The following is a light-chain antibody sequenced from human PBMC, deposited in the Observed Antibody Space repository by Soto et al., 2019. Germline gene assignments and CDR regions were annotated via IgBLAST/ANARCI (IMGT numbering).Light chain of an antibody. CDR1: QSFSSY. CDR3: QQSYSTPLFT. J-gene: IGKJ5*01. Sequence: DIQMTQSPSSLSVSVGDRVTITCRASQSFSSYLNWYQQKPGKAPKLLIYAASSLQSGVPPRCSGSGSGTDCTLTISSLQPEDFATYYCQQSYSTPLFTFGQGTPLEI. CDR2: AAS. V-gene: IGKV1-39*01.